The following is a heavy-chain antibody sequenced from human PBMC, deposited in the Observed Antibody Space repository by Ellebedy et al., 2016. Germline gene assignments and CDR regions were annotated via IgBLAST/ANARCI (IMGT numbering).Heavy chain of an antibody. Sequence: ASVKVSXXVSGYTLTELSMHWVRQAPGQGLEWMGIINPSGGSTSYAQKFQGRVTMTRDTSTSTVYMELSSLRSEDTAVYYCARDGLEVYYYYGMDVWGQGTTVTVSS. J-gene: IGHJ6*02. V-gene: IGHV1-46*01. CDR1: GYTLTELS. CDR2: INPSGGST. CDR3: ARDGLEVYYYYGMDV. D-gene: IGHD5-12*01.